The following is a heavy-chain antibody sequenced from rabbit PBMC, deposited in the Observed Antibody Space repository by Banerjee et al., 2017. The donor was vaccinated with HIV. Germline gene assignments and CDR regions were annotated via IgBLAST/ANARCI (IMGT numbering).Heavy chain of an antibody. CDR3: ARETYDGSDL. D-gene: IGHD4-2*01. V-gene: IGHV1S45*01. CDR1: GFSFSNRYV. J-gene: IGHJ4*01. Sequence: QEQLVEYGGDLVKPGASLTLTCKASGFSFSNRYVMCWVRQAPGKGLEWIACINTSSGNTVYASWAKGRFTISKTSSTTVTLQMTSLTAADTATYFCARETYDGSDLWGQGTLVTVS. CDR2: INTSSGNT.